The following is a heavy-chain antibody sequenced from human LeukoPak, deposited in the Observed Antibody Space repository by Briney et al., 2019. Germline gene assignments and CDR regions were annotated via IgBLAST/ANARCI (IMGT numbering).Heavy chain of an antibody. CDR3: ARTNTVFYYFDY. Sequence: PSETLSLTCTVSGGSISSSSYYWGWIRQPPGKGLEWIGSIYYSGSTYYNPSLKSRVTMSVDTSKNQFSLKLNSVTAADTAVYYCARTNTVFYYFDYWGQGTLITVSS. CDR1: GGSISSSSYY. CDR2: IYYSGST. J-gene: IGHJ4*02. D-gene: IGHD1/OR15-1a*01. V-gene: IGHV4-39*07.